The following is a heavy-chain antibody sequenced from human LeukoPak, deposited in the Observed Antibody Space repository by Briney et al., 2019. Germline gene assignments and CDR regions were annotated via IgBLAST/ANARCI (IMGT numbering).Heavy chain of an antibody. CDR1: GFIFTNYA. Sequence: PGGSLRLSCAASGFIFTNYAMTWVRQAPGKGLEWVSGISGSGGSTYYADSVKGRFTISRDKSKNTLYLQMNSLRAKDTAVYYCAKDRDGYNTDFDYWGQGTLVTVSS. CDR2: ISGSGGST. D-gene: IGHD5-24*01. J-gene: IGHJ4*02. V-gene: IGHV3-23*01. CDR3: AKDRDGYNTDFDY.